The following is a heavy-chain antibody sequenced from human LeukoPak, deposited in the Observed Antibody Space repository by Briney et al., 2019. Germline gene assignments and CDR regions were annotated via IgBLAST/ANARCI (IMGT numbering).Heavy chain of an antibody. CDR3: ARSHLLRYSSGWYSL. D-gene: IGHD6-19*01. CDR2: ISSSSSYI. Sequence: GGSLRLSCAASGFTFSSYSMNWVRQAPGKGLEWVSSISSSSSYIYYADSVKGRFTISRDNAKNSLYLQMNSLRAEDTAVYYCARSHLLRYSSGWYSLWGQGTLVTVSS. J-gene: IGHJ4*02. V-gene: IGHV3-21*01. CDR1: GFTFSSYS.